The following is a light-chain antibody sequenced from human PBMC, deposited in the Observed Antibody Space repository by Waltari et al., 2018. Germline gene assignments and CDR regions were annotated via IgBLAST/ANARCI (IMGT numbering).Light chain of an antibody. Sequence: EIVLTQSPGTLSLSPGERATLSCWASQSVGRSLAWYQQKRGQAPRLLIYGASTRATGIPDRFSGSGSGTDFSLTISRLEPEDFAVYYCQHYVSLPVTFGQGTKVEI. CDR3: QHYVSLPVT. CDR1: QSVGRS. V-gene: IGKV3-20*01. CDR2: GAS. J-gene: IGKJ1*01.